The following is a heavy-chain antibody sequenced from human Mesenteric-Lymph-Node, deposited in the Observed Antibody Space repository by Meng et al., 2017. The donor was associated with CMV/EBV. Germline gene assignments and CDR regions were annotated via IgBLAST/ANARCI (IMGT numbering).Heavy chain of an antibody. CDR2: MYYSGST. V-gene: IGHV4-31*03. CDR3: ARGRTNFDY. D-gene: IGHD3-10*01. Sequence: SISSGSISSGGYYWSWIRQHPGKGLEWIGYMYYSGSTYYNPSLESRVSISVDTSKNQFSLKLSSVTAADTAVYYCARGRTNFDYWGQGTLVTVSS. J-gene: IGHJ4*02. CDR1: SGSISSGGYY.